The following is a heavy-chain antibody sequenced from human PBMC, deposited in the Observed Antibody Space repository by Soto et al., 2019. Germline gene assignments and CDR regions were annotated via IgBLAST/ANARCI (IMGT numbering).Heavy chain of an antibody. CDR3: AKAPTSDYYYYMDV. D-gene: IGHD6-6*01. CDR2: ISWNSGSI. J-gene: IGHJ6*03. CDR1: GFTFDDYA. Sequence: EVQLVESGGGLVQPGRSLRLSCAASGFTFDDYAMHWGRQAPGKGLEWVSGISWNSGSIGYADSVKGRFTISRDNAKNSLYLQMNSLRAEDTALYYCAKAPTSDYYYYMDVWGKGTTVTVSS. V-gene: IGHV3-9*01.